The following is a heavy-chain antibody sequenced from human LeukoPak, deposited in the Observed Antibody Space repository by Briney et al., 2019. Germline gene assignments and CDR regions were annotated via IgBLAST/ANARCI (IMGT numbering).Heavy chain of an antibody. Sequence: GGSLRLSCAASGFTFSSYAMSWVRQAPGKGLEWVSAISGSGGSTYYADSVKGRFTISRDNAKNSLYLQMNSLRAEDTAVYYCARVDTAMARGVFDYWGQGTLVTVSS. V-gene: IGHV3-23*01. CDR1: GFTFSSYA. J-gene: IGHJ4*02. CDR2: ISGSGGST. CDR3: ARVDTAMARGVFDY. D-gene: IGHD5-18*01.